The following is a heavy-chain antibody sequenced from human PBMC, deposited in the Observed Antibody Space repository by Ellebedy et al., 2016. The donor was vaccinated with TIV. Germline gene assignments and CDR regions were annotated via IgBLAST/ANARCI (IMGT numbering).Heavy chain of an antibody. D-gene: IGHD1-1*01. CDR2: IYSGDAT. CDR3: ARKTDTGTSGDY. J-gene: IGHJ4*02. V-gene: IGHV3-53*01. CDR1: GFTVSYNY. Sequence: GESLKISCAASGFTVSYNYMAWVRQAPGKGLEWVSIIYSGDATSYADSVTGRFTISRDNSQNMLFLQLNSLRVEDTAVYYCARKTDTGTSGDYWGQGTPVTVSS.